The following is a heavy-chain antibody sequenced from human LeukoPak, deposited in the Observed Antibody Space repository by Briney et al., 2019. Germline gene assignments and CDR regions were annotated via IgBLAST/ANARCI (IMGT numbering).Heavy chain of an antibody. D-gene: IGHD6-13*01. J-gene: IGHJ5*02. CDR3: ARMGSSWGWYNWFDP. CDR1: GGTFSSYA. V-gene: IGHV1-69*04. CDR2: IIPIFGIA. Sequence: SVKVSCKASGGTFSSYAISWVRQAPGQGLEWMGRIIPIFGIANYAQKFQGRVTITRDTSASTAYMELSSLRSEDTAVYYCARMGSSWGWYNWFDPWGQGTLVTVSS.